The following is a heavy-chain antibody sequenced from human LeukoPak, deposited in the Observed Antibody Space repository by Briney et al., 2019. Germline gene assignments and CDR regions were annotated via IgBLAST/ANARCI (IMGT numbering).Heavy chain of an antibody. D-gene: IGHD4-17*01. J-gene: IGHJ3*02. CDR2: IYWDDDK. CDR3: AHGDGDQYACDI. CDR1: GGSISSYYW. Sequence: TLSLSCTVSGGSISSYYWSWIRQPPGKALEWLALIYWDDDKRYSPSLKSKLTITKHPPKEPVVLTMTNMDPVDTATYYCAHGDGDQYACDIWGQETMVSVSS. V-gene: IGHV2-5*08.